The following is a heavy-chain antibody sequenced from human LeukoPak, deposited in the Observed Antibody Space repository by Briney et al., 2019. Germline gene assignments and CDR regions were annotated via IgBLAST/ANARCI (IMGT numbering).Heavy chain of an antibody. Sequence: GGSLRLSCAASGFTFSSYGISWVRQAPGKGLEWVGRIKRIIDGGTTDYAAPVKGRFTVSRDDSINTLYLQMSSLKTEDTAVYYCAAQGGSGDLRYWGQGTLVTVSS. CDR3: AAQGGSGDLRY. V-gene: IGHV3-15*01. CDR2: IKRIIDGGTT. J-gene: IGHJ4*02. CDR1: GFTFSSYG. D-gene: IGHD4-17*01.